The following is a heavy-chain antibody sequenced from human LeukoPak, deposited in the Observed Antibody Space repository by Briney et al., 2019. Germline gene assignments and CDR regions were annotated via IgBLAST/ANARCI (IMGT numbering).Heavy chain of an antibody. J-gene: IGHJ4*02. CDR1: GFTFSSYS. D-gene: IGHD6-6*01. CDR2: ISSSSSTI. CDR3: AKGPVEYSSSPADY. Sequence: GGSLRLSCAASGFTFSSYSMNWVRQAPGKGLEWVSYISSSSSTIYYADSVKGRFTISRDNAKNSLYLQMNSLRAEDTAVYYCAKGPVEYSSSPADYWGQGTLVTVSS. V-gene: IGHV3-48*01.